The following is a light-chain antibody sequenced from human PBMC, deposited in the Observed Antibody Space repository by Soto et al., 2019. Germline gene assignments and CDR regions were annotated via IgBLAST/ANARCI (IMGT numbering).Light chain of an antibody. CDR1: QSVRNN. J-gene: IGKJ1*01. CDR2: GAS. CDR3: QQYNDWPQA. V-gene: IGKV3-15*01. Sequence: EIVMTQSPATLSVSPGERATLSCRASQSVRNNLAWYQQRPGQAPRLLIYGASTAATGVPDRFSGSGSGTEFTLTITRLQPEDFAVYYCQQYNDWPQAFGQGTKVEVK.